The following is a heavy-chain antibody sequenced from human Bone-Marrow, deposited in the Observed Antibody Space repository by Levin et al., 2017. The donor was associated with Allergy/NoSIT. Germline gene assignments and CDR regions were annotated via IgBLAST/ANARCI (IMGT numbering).Heavy chain of an antibody. D-gene: IGHD5/OR15-5a*01. Sequence: GGSLRLSCEASGLSVSSNYMSWVRQAPGKGLEWVSVIYRGGGTYYADSVKGRFTVSRDNFKNTLYLQMNSVRAEDTAVYYCARVTREIVWFYFDSWGQGTLVTVSS. CDR3: ARVTREIVWFYFDS. CDR2: IYRGGGT. J-gene: IGHJ4*02. CDR1: GLSVSSNY. V-gene: IGHV3-53*01.